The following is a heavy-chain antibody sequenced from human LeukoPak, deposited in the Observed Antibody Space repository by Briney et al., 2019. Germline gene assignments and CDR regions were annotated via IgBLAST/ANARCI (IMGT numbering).Heavy chain of an antibody. CDR1: GFTFSSFA. J-gene: IGHJ4*02. D-gene: IGHD1-26*01. V-gene: IGHV3-23*01. CDR3: ARDRVGATDYFDY. Sequence: GGSLRLSCAASGFTFSSFAMTWVRQAPGKGLEWVSGFDGNGPNTYYADSVKGRWTISRDNSKNTLYLQMNSLRAEDTAVYYCARDRVGATDYFDYWGQGTLVTVSS. CDR2: FDGNGPNT.